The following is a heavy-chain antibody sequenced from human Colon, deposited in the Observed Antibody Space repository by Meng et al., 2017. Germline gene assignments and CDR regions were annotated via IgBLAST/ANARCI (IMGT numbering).Heavy chain of an antibody. CDR2: TFYRAKWIS. V-gene: IGHV6-1*01. Sequence: LQQSGPGMVKPSQAPASACAISGDSVSSNDGSWNWIRQSPSGGLEWLGRTFYRAKWISDYAVSLESRITINPDTSKNQFTLQLNSVTPEDTAVYYCARLVGNSWLPDWGQGTLVTASS. D-gene: IGHD6-13*01. CDR1: GDSVSSNDGS. J-gene: IGHJ4*02. CDR3: ARLVGNSWLPD.